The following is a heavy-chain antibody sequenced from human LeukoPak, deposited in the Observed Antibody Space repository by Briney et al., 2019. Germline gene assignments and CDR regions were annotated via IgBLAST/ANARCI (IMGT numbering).Heavy chain of an antibody. CDR2: ISSNGGST. J-gene: IGHJ4*02. Sequence: GGSLRLSCAASGFTYSSYAMHWVRQAPGKGLEYVSAISSNGGSTYYANSVKGRFTISRDNSKNTLYLQMGCLRAEDMAVYYCASYDSSGFDYWGQGTLVTVSS. D-gene: IGHD3-22*01. CDR1: GFTYSSYA. CDR3: ASYDSSGFDY. V-gene: IGHV3-64*01.